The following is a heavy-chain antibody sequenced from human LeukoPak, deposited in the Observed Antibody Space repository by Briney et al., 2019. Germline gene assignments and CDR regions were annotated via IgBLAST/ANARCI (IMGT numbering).Heavy chain of an antibody. CDR3: ALLPYRGYSSGWPQAFDI. J-gene: IGHJ3*02. Sequence: ASVKVSCKASGYTFTGYYTHWVRQAPGQGLEWMGWINPNSGGTNYAQKFQGWVTMTRDTSISTAYMELSRLRSDDTAVYYCALLPYRGYSSGWPQAFDIWGQGTMVTVSS. CDR2: INPNSGGT. CDR1: GYTFTGYY. D-gene: IGHD6-19*01. V-gene: IGHV1-2*04.